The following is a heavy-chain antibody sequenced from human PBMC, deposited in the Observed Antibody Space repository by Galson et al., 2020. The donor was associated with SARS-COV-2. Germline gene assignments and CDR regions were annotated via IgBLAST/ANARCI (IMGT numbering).Heavy chain of an antibody. Sequence: ETSETRSLTCSVSGDSITTNYWSWIRQPPGEGLEWVGYISYSGSTNWSTNYNPSLKSRLTISADTSKNQFSLKLSSVTAADTAVYYCARGFASDVWGQGTTVTVSS. CDR3: ARGFASDV. CDR2: ISYSGSTNWST. CDR1: GDSITTNY. V-gene: IGHV4-59*12. J-gene: IGHJ6*02. D-gene: IGHD3-3*01.